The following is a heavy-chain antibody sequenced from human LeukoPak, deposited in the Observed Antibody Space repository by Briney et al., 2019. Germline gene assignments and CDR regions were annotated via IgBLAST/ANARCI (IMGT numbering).Heavy chain of an antibody. CDR2: IRYDGSNK. D-gene: IGHD1-14*01. V-gene: IGHV3-30*02. Sequence: PGGSLRLSCAASGFTFSSYGMHWVRQAPGKGLEWVAFIRYDGSNKYYADSVKGRFTISRDDAKNSLYLLMNSLRAADTAVYYCATAGSTFRSDWVDFWGQGTLVTVSS. CDR1: GFTFSSYG. CDR3: ATAGSTFRSDWVDF. J-gene: IGHJ5*01.